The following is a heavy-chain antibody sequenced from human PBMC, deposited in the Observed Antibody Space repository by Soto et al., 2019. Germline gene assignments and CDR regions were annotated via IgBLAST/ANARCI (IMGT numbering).Heavy chain of an antibody. V-gene: IGHV3-15*01. CDR1: GFIFSKEW. Sequence: EVQLVESGGGLVKPGESLRLSYAASGFIFSKEWMTWVRQAPGKGLEWVGRIKHKADGGTIDYAAPVKGRFTISRDDSVNMVYLQMNSLKTEDTARYFCTTDTWNWGQGTLVTVSS. D-gene: IGHD1-1*01. J-gene: IGHJ4*02. CDR2: IKHKADGGTI. CDR3: TTDTWN.